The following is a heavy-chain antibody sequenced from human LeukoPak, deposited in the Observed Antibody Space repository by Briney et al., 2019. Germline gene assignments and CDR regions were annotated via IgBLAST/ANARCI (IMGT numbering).Heavy chain of an antibody. CDR1: GFPFSDYY. CDR3: AKDLGVGGAFDI. V-gene: IGHV3-11*04. J-gene: IGHJ3*02. CDR2: ISSCGSTS. D-gene: IGHD1-26*01. Sequence: GGSLRLSCAASGFPFSDYYMSWIRQATGKGLEWVSYISSCGSTSYYADSVKGRLTISRDNAKNSLYLQMNSLRAEDTAVYYCAKDLGVGGAFDIWGQGTMVTVSS.